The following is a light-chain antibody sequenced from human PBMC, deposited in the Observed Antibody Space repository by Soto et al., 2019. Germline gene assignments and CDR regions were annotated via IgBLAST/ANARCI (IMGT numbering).Light chain of an antibody. CDR3: SSYTSSTNYV. Sequence: QSVLTQPASVSGSPAQSITISCTGTSSDVGGYNYVSWYQHHPGKAPKLIIYEVSYRPSGVSNRFSGSKSGNTASLTISGLQADDEADYYCSSYTSSTNYVFGTGTKVTVL. CDR1: SSDVGGYNY. J-gene: IGLJ1*01. CDR2: EVS. V-gene: IGLV2-14*01.